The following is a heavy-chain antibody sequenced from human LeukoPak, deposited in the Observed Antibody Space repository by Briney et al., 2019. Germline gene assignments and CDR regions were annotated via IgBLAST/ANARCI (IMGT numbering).Heavy chain of an antibody. D-gene: IGHD2-21*01. CDR2: INTDGSIT. J-gene: IGHJ4*02. Sequence: GGSLRLSCAASGFTFSDYWMHWVRQVPGKGLVWVSRINTDGSITNHADSVKGRFTISRGNAENILYLQMNSLRAEDTAVYYCARSAYYNGRGNCYDYWGQGTLVTVSS. CDR1: GFTFSDYW. V-gene: IGHV3-74*01. CDR3: ARSAYYNGRGNCYDY.